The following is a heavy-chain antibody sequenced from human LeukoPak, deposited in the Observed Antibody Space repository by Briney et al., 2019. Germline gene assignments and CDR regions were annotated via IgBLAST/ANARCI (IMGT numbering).Heavy chain of an antibody. CDR2: ISSSSSYI. V-gene: IGHV3-21*01. J-gene: IGHJ4*02. Sequence: GGSLRLSCAASGFTFSSYSMNWVRQAPGKGLEWVSSISSSSSYIYYADLVKGRFTISRDNAKNSLYLQMNSLRAEDTAVYYCARDIGYYCSSTSCYNYWGQGTLVTVSS. CDR3: ARDIGYYCSSTSCYNY. CDR1: GFTFSSYS. D-gene: IGHD2-2*02.